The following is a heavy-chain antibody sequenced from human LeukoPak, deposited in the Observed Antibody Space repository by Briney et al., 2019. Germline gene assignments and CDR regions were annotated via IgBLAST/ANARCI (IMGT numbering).Heavy chain of an antibody. J-gene: IGHJ4*02. D-gene: IGHD4-17*01. CDR3: AKDSDYGDYFTPNS. V-gene: IGHV3-43*02. CDR1: GFTFDDYA. CDR2: IGGDGGTT. Sequence: GGSLRLSCAASGFTFDDYAMHWVRQAPGKGLEWVSLIGGDGGTTYYADSVKGRFTISRDNSKNSLYLQMNSLRTEDTALYYCAKDSDYGDYFTPNSWGQGTLVTVSS.